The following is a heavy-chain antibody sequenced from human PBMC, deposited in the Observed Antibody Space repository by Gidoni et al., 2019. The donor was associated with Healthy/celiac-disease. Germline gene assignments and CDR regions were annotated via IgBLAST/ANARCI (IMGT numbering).Heavy chain of an antibody. CDR3: ATLPGFSITWPAGSIDY. Sequence: EVQLVESGGGLVQPGGSLRLSCAASGFTFNIYNMNWVRQAPGKGLEWVSYISSSSNTIYYADSVKGRFTISRDNAKNSLYLQLNSLRAEDTAVYYCATLPGFSITWPAGSIDYWGQGTLVTVSS. CDR1: GFTFNIYN. CDR2: ISSSSNTI. D-gene: IGHD6-13*01. V-gene: IGHV3-48*01. J-gene: IGHJ4*02.